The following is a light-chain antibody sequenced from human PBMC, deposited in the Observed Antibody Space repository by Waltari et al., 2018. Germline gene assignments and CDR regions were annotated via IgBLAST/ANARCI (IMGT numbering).Light chain of an antibody. CDR2: EVS. Sequence: QSALTQLPPASGSPGHSVTIPCAGTSRDVGGYNSLSWYQHHPGKAPKLIIYEVSKRPSGVPDRFSGSKSGNTASLTVSGLQAEDESDYYCSSFGGSNNFYVCGTGTKVSVL. CDR1: SRDVGGYNS. V-gene: IGLV2-8*01. J-gene: IGLJ1*01. CDR3: SSFGGSNNFYV.